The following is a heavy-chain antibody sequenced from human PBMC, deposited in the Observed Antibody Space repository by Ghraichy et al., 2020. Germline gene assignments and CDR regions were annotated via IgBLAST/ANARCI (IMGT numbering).Heavy chain of an antibody. Sequence: GESLNISCVASGFTFSSYAMSWVRQAPGKGLGWVSAISGSGGSTYYADSVKGRFAISRDNSKNTLYLHMNSLRAEDTALYHCAKDQRSRPDITFGGLTYYWGQGTPVTVSS. J-gene: IGHJ4*02. CDR2: ISGSGGST. CDR1: GFTFSSYA. V-gene: IGHV3-23*01. CDR3: AKDQRSRPDITFGGLTYY. D-gene: IGHD3-16*01.